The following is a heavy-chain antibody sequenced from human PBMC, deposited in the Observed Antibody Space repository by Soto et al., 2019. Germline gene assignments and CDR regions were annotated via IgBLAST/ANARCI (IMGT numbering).Heavy chain of an antibody. Sequence: QVQLVESGGGVVQPGRSLRLSCAASGFSFSTFGMHWVRQAPGKGLEWVAIISYDGSNKYYADSVKGRFTISRDNYKNTLYLQVNTLRAADTAVYYCAKAHKRDYGSGSYFPTYGMDVWGQGTTVTVSS. CDR2: ISYDGSNK. J-gene: IGHJ6*02. V-gene: IGHV3-30*18. D-gene: IGHD3-10*01. CDR1: GFSFSTFG. CDR3: AKAHKRDYGSGSYFPTYGMDV.